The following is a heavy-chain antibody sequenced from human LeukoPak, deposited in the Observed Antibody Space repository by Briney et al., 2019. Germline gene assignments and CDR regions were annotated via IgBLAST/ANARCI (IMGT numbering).Heavy chain of an antibody. J-gene: IGHJ4*02. Sequence: ASVKVSCKASGYTFTGYYMHWVRQAPGQGLEWMGRINPNSGGTNYAQKFQGRVTMTGDTSISTAYMELSRLRSDDTAVYYCAVLAVAANVFDYWGQGTLVTVSS. CDR3: AVLAVAANVFDY. D-gene: IGHD6-19*01. CDR1: GYTFTGYY. V-gene: IGHV1-2*06. CDR2: INPNSGGT.